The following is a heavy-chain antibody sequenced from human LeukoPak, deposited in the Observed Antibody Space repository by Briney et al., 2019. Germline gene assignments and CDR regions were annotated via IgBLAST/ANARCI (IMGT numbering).Heavy chain of an antibody. CDR1: GFTFSSYR. J-gene: IGHJ6*02. Sequence: TGGSLRLSCAASGFTFSSYRMNWVRQAPWKGLEWVSSISSSSSYIYYADSVKGRFTISRYNAKNSLYTKMISLRAEDTPVYYSAREGYSSSSFYDYDGMDVWGQGTTVTVSS. D-gene: IGHD6-6*01. CDR3: AREGYSSSSFYDYDGMDV. CDR2: ISSSSSYI. V-gene: IGHV3-21*01.